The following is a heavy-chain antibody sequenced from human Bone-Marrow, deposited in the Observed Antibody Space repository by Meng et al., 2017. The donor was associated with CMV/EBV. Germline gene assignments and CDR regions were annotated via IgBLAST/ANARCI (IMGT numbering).Heavy chain of an antibody. J-gene: IGHJ4*02. CDR3: AKEDWNYWGDY. D-gene: IGHD1-7*01. CDR2: ISSSSTI. Sequence: GESLKISCAASGFTFSSYSMNWVRQAPGKGLEWVSYISSSSTIYYADSVKGRFTISRDNSKNTLYLQMNSLRAEVTAVYYCAKEDWNYWGDYWGQGTLVTVSS. CDR1: GFTFSSYS. V-gene: IGHV3-48*01.